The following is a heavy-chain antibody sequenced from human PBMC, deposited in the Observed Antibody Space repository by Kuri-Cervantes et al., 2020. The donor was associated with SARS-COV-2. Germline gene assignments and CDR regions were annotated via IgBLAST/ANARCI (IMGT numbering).Heavy chain of an antibody. V-gene: IGHV3-23*01. CDR3: ANGGSGYYLHDAFDI. D-gene: IGHD3-22*01. CDR2: ISGSGGST. Sequence: GESLKISCAASGFTFSSYSMNWVRQAPGKGLEWVSAISGSGGSTYYADSVKGRFTISRDNSKNTLYLQMNSLRAEDTAVYYCANGGSGYYLHDAFDIWGQGTMVTVSS. J-gene: IGHJ3*02. CDR1: GFTFSSYS.